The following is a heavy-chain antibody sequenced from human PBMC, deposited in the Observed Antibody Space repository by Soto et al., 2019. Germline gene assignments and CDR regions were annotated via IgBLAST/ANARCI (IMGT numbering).Heavy chain of an antibody. J-gene: IGHJ4*02. CDR2: IYYSGST. Sequence: PSETLSLTCTVSGGSISSYYWSWIRQPPGKGLEWIGYIYYSGSTNYNPSLKSRVTISVDTSKNQFSLKLSSVTAADTAVYYCARVATDTAMVYYFDYWGQGALVTVSS. D-gene: IGHD5-18*01. CDR1: GGSISSYY. V-gene: IGHV4-59*01. CDR3: ARVATDTAMVYYFDY.